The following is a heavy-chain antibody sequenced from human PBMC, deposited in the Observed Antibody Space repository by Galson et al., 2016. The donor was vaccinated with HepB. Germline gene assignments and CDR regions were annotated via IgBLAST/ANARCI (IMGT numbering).Heavy chain of an antibody. CDR3: AKVNRVLADY. CDR1: GVSISSTRYY. D-gene: IGHD1-14*01. Sequence: SETLSLTCSVSGVSISSTRYYWGWLRQAPGKGLEWLGSIFYSGKTYYNPSLKSRITISVDTSRNQFSLKLSSVTAADTAIYYCAKVNRVLADYWGQGTLVTVSS. V-gene: IGHV4-39*01. CDR2: IFYSGKT. J-gene: IGHJ4*02.